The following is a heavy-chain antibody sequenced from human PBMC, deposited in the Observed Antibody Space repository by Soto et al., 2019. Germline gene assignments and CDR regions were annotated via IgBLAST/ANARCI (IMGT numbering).Heavy chain of an antibody. CDR3: ARGGYYYDSSGDAFDI. D-gene: IGHD3-22*01. V-gene: IGHV3-30-3*01. Sequence: VQLVESGGGVVQPGRSLRLSCAASGFTFSSYAMHWVRQAPGKGLEWVAVISYDGSNKYYADSVKGRFTISRDNSKNTLYLQMNSLRAEDTAVYYCARGGYYYDSSGDAFDIWGQGTMVTVSS. J-gene: IGHJ3*02. CDR2: ISYDGSNK. CDR1: GFTFSSYA.